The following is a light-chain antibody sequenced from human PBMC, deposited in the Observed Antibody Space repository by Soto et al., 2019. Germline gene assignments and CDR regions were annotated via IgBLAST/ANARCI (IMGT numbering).Light chain of an antibody. V-gene: IGLV2-14*03. CDR3: SSYTSSSAWV. CDR1: SSDVGGYNY. CDR2: DVS. Sequence: QSALTQPASVSGSPGQSITISCTGTSSDVGGYNYVSWYQHHPGKAPKLTIYDVSNRPSGVSNRFSGSKSGNTASLIISGLQAEDEADYYCSSYTSSSAWVFGGGTKVTVL. J-gene: IGLJ3*02.